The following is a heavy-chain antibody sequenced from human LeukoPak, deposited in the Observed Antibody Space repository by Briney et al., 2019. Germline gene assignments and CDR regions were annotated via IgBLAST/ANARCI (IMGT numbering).Heavy chain of an antibody. D-gene: IGHD2-21*02. Sequence: GGSLRLSCAASGFTFSNYGMHWVRQAPGKGLEWVAVISYDGSNKYYADSVKGRFTISRENSKNTLYLQMNSLRAEDTAVYYCAKELAYCGGDCYTAPLDFDYWGQGTLVTVSS. J-gene: IGHJ4*02. CDR3: AKELAYCGGDCYTAPLDFDY. CDR2: ISYDGSNK. CDR1: GFTFSNYG. V-gene: IGHV3-30*18.